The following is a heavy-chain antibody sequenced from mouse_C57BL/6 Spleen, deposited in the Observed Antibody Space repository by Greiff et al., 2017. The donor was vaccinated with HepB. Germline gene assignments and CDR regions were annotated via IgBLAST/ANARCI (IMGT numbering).Heavy chain of an antibody. D-gene: IGHD2-2*01. CDR3: AKHEEEDMVTQYEAMDY. CDR1: GYTFTEYT. J-gene: IGHJ4*01. V-gene: IGHV1-62-2*01. Sequence: QVQLQQSGAELVKPGASVKLSCKASGYTFTEYTIHWVKQRSGQGLEWIGWFYPGSGSIKYNEKFKDKATLTADKSSSTVYMELSRLTSEDSAVYFCAKHEEEDMVTQYEAMDYWGQGTTVTVSS. CDR2: FYPGSGSI.